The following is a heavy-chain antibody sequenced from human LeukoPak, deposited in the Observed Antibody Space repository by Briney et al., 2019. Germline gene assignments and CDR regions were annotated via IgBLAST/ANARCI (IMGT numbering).Heavy chain of an antibody. CDR3: ARDRNPNYYDSSGYYHY. CDR2: IKQDGSEK. CDR1: GFTFSSYW. D-gene: IGHD3-22*01. V-gene: IGHV3-7*04. Sequence: PGGSLRLSCAASGFTFSSYWMSWVRQAPGKGLEWVANIKQDGSEKYYVDSVKGRFTISRDNAKNSLYPQMNSLRAEDTAVYYCARDRNPNYYDSSGYYHYWGQGTLVTVSS. J-gene: IGHJ4*02.